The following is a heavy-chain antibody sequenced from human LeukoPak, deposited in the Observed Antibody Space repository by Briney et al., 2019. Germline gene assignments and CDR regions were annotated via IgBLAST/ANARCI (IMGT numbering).Heavy chain of an antibody. CDR3: ARDLTATTSFGY. J-gene: IGHJ4*02. V-gene: IGHV3-21*04. CDR2: IISSSTYI. Sequence: GGCLRLSCAAAGITFSSYSMNWVRQAPGKWLGWVSSIISSSTYIHYADSVKGRFTISRDNAKKSLYLQMNSLRAEDTAVYYCARDLTATTSFGYWGQGTLVTASS. D-gene: IGHD5-24*01. CDR1: GITFSSYS.